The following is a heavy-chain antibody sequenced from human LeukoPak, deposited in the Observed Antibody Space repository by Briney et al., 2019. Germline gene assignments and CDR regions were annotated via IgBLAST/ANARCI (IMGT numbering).Heavy chain of an antibody. J-gene: IGHJ6*03. CDR2: IYTSGST. D-gene: IGHD4-17*01. CDR3: ARSDYGDYVGYYYYYMDV. Sequence: PSQTLSLTCTVSGGSISSGSYYWRWIRQPAGKGLEWIGRIYTSGSTNYNPSLKSRVTISVDTSKNQFSLKLSSVTAADTAVYYCARSDYGDYVGYYYYYMDVWGKGTTVTISS. V-gene: IGHV4-61*02. CDR1: GGSISSGSYY.